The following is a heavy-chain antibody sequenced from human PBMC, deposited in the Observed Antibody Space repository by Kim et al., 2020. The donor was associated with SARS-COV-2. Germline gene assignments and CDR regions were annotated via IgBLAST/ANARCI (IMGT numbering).Heavy chain of an antibody. Sequence: ASVKVSCKASGYTFTSYYMHWVRQAPGQGLEWMGIINPSGGSTSYAQKFQGRVTMTRDTSTSTVYMELSSLRSEDTAVYYCAREISTVVTPKYFDLWGRGTLVTVSS. J-gene: IGHJ2*01. CDR1: GYTFTSYY. CDR2: INPSGGST. V-gene: IGHV1-46*01. CDR3: AREISTVVTPKYFDL. D-gene: IGHD4-17*01.